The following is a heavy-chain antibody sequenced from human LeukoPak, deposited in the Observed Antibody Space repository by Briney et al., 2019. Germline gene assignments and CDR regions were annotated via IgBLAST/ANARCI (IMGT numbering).Heavy chain of an antibody. V-gene: IGHV4-39*01. D-gene: IGHD3-10*01. Sequence: SETLSLTCTVSGGSISSGSSDYYWGWIRQPPGKGLNWIGSISDSGRTYYNPSLKSRVTVSVDTSKNQFSLNLSSVTAADTAVYYCARQFGSGLWYFDLWGRGTLVTVSS. CDR1: GGSISSGSSDYY. CDR3: ARQFGSGLWYFDL. J-gene: IGHJ2*01. CDR2: ISDSGRT.